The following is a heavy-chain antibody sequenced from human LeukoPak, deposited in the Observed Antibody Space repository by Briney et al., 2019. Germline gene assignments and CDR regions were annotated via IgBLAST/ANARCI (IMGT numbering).Heavy chain of an antibody. CDR1: GFTFSDYY. J-gene: IGHJ6*02. D-gene: IGHD6-19*01. V-gene: IGHV3-23*01. CDR2: ISGSGGGT. CDR3: AKGLTFYSYSGMDV. Sequence: GGSLRLSCAASGFTFSDYYMSWIRQAPGKGLEWVSGISGSGGGTYYADSVKGRFTTSRDNSKNTLHLQMNSLRAEDTAVYYCAKGLTFYSYSGMDVWGQGTTVTVS.